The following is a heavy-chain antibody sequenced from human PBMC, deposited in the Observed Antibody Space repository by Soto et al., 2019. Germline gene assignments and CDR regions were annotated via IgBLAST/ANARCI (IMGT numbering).Heavy chain of an antibody. CDR3: ATAVAGSFYYYGMDV. D-gene: IGHD6-19*01. CDR1: GYTFTGYY. V-gene: IGHV1-24*01. CDR2: FDPEDGET. J-gene: IGHJ6*02. Sequence: GASVKVACKASGYTFTGYYMHWVRQAPGKGLEWMGGFDPEDGETIYAQKFRGRVTMTEDTSTDTAYMELSSLRSEDTAVYYCATAVAGSFYYYGMDVWGQGTTVTVSS.